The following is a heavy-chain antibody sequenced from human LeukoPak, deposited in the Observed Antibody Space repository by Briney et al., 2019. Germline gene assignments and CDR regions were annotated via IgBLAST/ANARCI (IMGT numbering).Heavy chain of an antibody. J-gene: IGHJ6*03. V-gene: IGHV3-74*01. CDR2: INSDGINT. CDR1: GFTFSNYW. Sequence: GGSLRLSCAASGFTFSNYWMHWVRQAPGKGLVWVSRINSDGINTSYADSVKGRFTISRDNAKNTLYLQMNSLRAEDTAVYYCARGDFYYYYYMDFWGKGTTVTVSS. CDR3: ARGDFYYYYYMDF.